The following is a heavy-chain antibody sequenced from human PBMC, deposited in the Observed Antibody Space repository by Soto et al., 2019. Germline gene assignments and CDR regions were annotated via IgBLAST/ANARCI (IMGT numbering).Heavy chain of an antibody. CDR1: GGSISSGDYY. Sequence: SETLSLTCTVSGGSISSGDYYWSWIRQPPGKGLEWIGYIYYSGSTYYNPSLKSRVTISVDTSKNQFSLKLSSVTAADTAVYYCARDNIVVVPAAWGWFGPWGQGTLVTVSS. CDR3: ARDNIVVVPAAWGWFGP. J-gene: IGHJ5*02. D-gene: IGHD2-2*01. V-gene: IGHV4-30-4*01. CDR2: IYYSGST.